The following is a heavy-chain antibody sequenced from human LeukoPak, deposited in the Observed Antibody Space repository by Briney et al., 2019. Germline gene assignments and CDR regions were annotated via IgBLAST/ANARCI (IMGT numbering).Heavy chain of an antibody. V-gene: IGHV5-51*01. CDR3: ERRSEDCSGGSCYSKAFDI. CDR1: GYSFTSYW. D-gene: IGHD2-15*01. CDR2: IYPGDSDT. Sequence: GESLKISCKGSGYSFTSYWIGWVRQMPGKGLEWMGIIYPGDSDTRYSPSFQGQVTISADKSISTAYLQWSSLKASDTAMYYCERRSEDCSGGSCYSKAFDIWGQGTMVTVSS. J-gene: IGHJ3*02.